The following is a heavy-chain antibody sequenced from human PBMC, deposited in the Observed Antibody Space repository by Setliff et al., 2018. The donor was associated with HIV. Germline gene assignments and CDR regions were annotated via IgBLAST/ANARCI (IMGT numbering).Heavy chain of an antibody. J-gene: IGHJ4*01. CDR1: GFAFSSYL. CDR3: AKLSPGYSYSPTYFDH. V-gene: IGHV3-74*01. CDR2: INSDGSST. D-gene: IGHD5-18*01. Sequence: GGSLRLSCAASGFAFSSYLMHWVRQAPGKGLVWVSRINSDGSSTSYADSVKGRFTISRDNAQNTLYLQMNSLSAEDSALYFCAKLSPGYSYSPTYFDHWGHGTLVTVSS.